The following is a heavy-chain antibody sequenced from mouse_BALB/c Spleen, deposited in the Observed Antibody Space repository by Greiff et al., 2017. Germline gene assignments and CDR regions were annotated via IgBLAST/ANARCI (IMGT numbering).Heavy chain of an antibody. Sequence: QVQLQQPGAELVKPGASVKLSCKASGYTFTSYWMHWVKQRPGQGLEWIGEINPSNGRTNYNEKFKSKATLTVDKSSSTAYMQLSSLTSEDSEVYYCARGDDYHAMDYWGQGTSVTVSS. V-gene: IGHV1S81*02. J-gene: IGHJ4*01. CDR1: GYTFTSYW. CDR2: INPSNGRT. CDR3: ARGDDYHAMDY.